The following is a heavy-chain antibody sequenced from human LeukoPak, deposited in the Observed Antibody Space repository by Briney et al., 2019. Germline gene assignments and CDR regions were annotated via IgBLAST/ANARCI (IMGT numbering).Heavy chain of an antibody. CDR2: INPNSGET. CDR3: ARDRDYSNTERGFDY. CDR1: GYTFTDYY. Sequence: ASVTVSFKSSGYTFTDYYIHWVRQAPGQGLDWMGWINPNSGETNSAQKFQGRVTMTGDTSISTAYMELRRVTSDDTAVYYCARDRDYSNTERGFDYWGQGTLVTVSS. D-gene: IGHD4-11*01. V-gene: IGHV1-2*02. J-gene: IGHJ4*02.